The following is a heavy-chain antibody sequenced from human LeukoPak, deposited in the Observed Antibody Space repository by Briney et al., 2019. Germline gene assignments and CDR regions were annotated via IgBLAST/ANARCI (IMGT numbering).Heavy chain of an antibody. J-gene: IGHJ4*02. CDR1: GYTFTAYY. V-gene: IGHV1-2*02. Sequence: ASVKVSCKASGYTFTAYYFHWVRHAPGQGIEWMGWINPNTGGTTYAQKFQGRVTMTRDTSISTTYMELSNLSSDDTAVYYCARNGRGTYDYWGQGTLVTVSS. CDR3: ARNGRGTYDY. D-gene: IGHD3-16*01. CDR2: INPNTGGT.